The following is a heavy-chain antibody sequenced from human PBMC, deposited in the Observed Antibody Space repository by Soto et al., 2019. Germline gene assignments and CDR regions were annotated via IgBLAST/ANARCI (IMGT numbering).Heavy chain of an antibody. J-gene: IGHJ5*02. Sequence: QLQLQESGPGLMKPSETLSLTCSVSGDSISSSNYYWGWIRQPPGKGLGWIGSIYYTGSTYYNPSLKSRVTISVDTSNIQFSLKLSSVTAADTAVYYCARHVWPRDRLFDPWGQGTLVTVSS. D-gene: IGHD3-16*01. CDR2: IYYTGST. CDR3: ARHVWPRDRLFDP. CDR1: GDSISSSNYY. V-gene: IGHV4-39*01.